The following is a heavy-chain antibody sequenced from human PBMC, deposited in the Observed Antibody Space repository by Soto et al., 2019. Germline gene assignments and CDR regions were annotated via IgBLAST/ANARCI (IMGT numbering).Heavy chain of an antibody. J-gene: IGHJ6*02. V-gene: IGHV3-64*01. Sequence: EVQLVESGGGLVQPGGSLRLSCAAYGFTFSSYAMHWVRQAPGKGLEYVSAISSNGGSTYYANSVKGRFTISRDNSKNTLYLQMGSLRAEDMAVYYCARNLYSSYGMDVWGQGTTVTVSS. CDR2: ISSNGGST. CDR3: ARNLYSSYGMDV. D-gene: IGHD6-19*01. CDR1: GFTFSSYA.